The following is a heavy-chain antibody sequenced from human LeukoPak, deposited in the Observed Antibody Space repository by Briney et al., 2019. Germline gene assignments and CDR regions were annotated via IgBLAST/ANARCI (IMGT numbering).Heavy chain of an antibody. V-gene: IGHV1-69*13. CDR1: GGTFSSYA. Sequence: SVKVSCKASGGTFSSYAISWVRQAPGQGLEWMGGIIPIFGTANYAQKFQGRVTITADESTSTAYMELSSLRSEDTAVCYCAREGTTVSAQTVDYWGQGTLVTVSS. J-gene: IGHJ4*02. D-gene: IGHD4-17*01. CDR3: AREGTTVSAQTVDY. CDR2: IIPIFGTA.